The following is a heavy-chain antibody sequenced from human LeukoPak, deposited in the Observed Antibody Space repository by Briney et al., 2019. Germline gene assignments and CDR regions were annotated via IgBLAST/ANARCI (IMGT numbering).Heavy chain of an antibody. CDR1: GYTFTGYY. D-gene: IGHD3-9*01. Sequence: ASVTVSCKASGYTFTGYYMHWVRQAPGHGLEWMGWINPNSGGTNYAQKFQGRVTMTRDTSISTAYMELSRLRSDDTAVYYCASSDVLRYFAWSDNWFDPWGQGTLVTVSS. J-gene: IGHJ5*02. CDR2: INPNSGGT. V-gene: IGHV1-2*02. CDR3: ASSDVLRYFAWSDNWFDP.